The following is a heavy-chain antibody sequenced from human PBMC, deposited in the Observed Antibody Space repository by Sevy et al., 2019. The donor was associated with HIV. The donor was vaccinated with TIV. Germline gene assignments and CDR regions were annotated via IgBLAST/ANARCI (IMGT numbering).Heavy chain of an antibody. CDR2: IKQDGSEK. J-gene: IGHJ4*02. CDR1: GFTFSSYG. Sequence: GGSLRLSCAASGFTFSSYGMHWVRQAPGKGLEWVANIKQDGSEKYYVDSVKGRFTISRDNAKNSLYLQMNSLRAEDTAVYYCARDFLPRLRYFDWLSPPFDYWSQGTLVTVSS. D-gene: IGHD3-9*01. CDR3: ARDFLPRLRYFDWLSPPFDY. V-gene: IGHV3-7*01.